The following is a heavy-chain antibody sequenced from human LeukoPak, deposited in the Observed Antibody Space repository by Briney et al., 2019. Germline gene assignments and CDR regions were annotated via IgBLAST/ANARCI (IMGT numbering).Heavy chain of an antibody. Sequence: ASVKVSCKASGYTFTNYYMHWVRQAPGQGLEWMGWINPNSGGTSYAQKFQGRVTMTRDTSISTAYMELSRLRSDDTAVYYCARENHSYYYDGTTYWGYWGQGTLVTVSS. D-gene: IGHD3-22*01. CDR2: INPNSGGT. CDR3: ARENHSYYYDGTTYWGY. CDR1: GYTFTNYY. J-gene: IGHJ4*02. V-gene: IGHV1-2*02.